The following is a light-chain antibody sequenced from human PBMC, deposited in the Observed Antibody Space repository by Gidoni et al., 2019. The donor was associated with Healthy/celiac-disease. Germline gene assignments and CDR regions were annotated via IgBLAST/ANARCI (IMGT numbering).Light chain of an antibody. CDR1: QIVSSY. CDR3: QQRSNWPPYT. V-gene: IGKV3-11*01. Sequence: EMVLTQPPATLSLSPGESATLTCRASQIVSSYLAWYQQKPGQAPRLLIYDASNRATGIPARFSGSGSGTYFTLTIISLEPEDFAVYYFQQRSNWPPYTFGQGTKLEIK. J-gene: IGKJ2*01. CDR2: DAS.